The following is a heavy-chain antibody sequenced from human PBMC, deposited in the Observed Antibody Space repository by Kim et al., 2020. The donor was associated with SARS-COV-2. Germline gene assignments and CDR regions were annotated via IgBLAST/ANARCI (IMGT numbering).Heavy chain of an antibody. CDR2: ISSSGSTI. CDR3: ARDQYYYYYMDV. Sequence: GGSLRLSCAASGFTFSDYYISWIRQAPGKGLEWVSYISSSGSTIYYADSVKGRFTISRDNAKNSLYLQMNSLRAEDTALYYCARDQYYYYYMDVWGKGTTVTVSS. V-gene: IGHV3-11*01. J-gene: IGHJ6*03. CDR1: GFTFSDYY.